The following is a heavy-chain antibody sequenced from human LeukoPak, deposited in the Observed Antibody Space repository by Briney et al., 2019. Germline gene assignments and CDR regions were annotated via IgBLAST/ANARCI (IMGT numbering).Heavy chain of an antibody. J-gene: IGHJ3*02. Sequence: ASVKVSCKASGYTFTSYDINWVRQATGRGLEWMGWMNPNSGNTGYAQKFQGRVTMTRNTSISTAYMELSSLRSEDTAVYYCARVTYYDLRNAFDIWGQGTMVTVSS. V-gene: IGHV1-8*01. CDR3: ARVTYYDLRNAFDI. CDR1: GYTFTSYD. D-gene: IGHD3-3*01. CDR2: MNPNSGNT.